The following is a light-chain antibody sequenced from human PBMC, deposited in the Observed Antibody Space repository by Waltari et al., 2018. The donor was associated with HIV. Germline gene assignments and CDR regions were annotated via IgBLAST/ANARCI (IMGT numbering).Light chain of an antibody. V-gene: IGKV4-1*01. CDR3: QQYYSTPDT. Sequence: DIVMTQSPDSLAVSRGERATINCKSSQIVLYSANTKHSLAWYQQKPGQPPTLLIYWASTRNSGVPDRFGGSGSGTDFTLTISSLQAEDVAVYYCQQYYSTPDTFGQGTKLGI. CDR1: QIVLYSANTKHS. J-gene: IGKJ2*01. CDR2: WAS.